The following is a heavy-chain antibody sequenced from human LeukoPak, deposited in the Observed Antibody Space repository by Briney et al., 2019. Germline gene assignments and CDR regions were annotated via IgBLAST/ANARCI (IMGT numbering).Heavy chain of an antibody. CDR2: ISSSGSTI. D-gene: IGHD3-3*01. CDR1: GFTFSSYE. V-gene: IGHV3-48*03. Sequence: GGSLRLSCAASGFTFSSYEMNWVRQAPGKGLEWVSYISSSGSTIYYADSLKGRFTVSRDNAKNSLYLQMNSLRAEDTALYYCARDASDYWFFDLWGRGTLVTVSS. J-gene: IGHJ2*01. CDR3: ARDASDYWFFDL.